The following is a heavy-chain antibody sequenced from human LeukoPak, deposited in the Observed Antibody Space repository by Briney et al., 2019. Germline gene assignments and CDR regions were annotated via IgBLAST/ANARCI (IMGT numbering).Heavy chain of an antibody. J-gene: IGHJ4*02. Sequence: ASVKVSCKASGYTFTSYDINWVRQATGQGLERMGWMNPNSGNTGYAQKFQGRVTMTRNTSISTAYMELSSLRSEDTAVYYCARAGGYCGRISCPYYFDYWGQGSLVAVPS. CDR1: GYTFTSYD. CDR2: MNPNSGNT. V-gene: IGHV1-8*01. D-gene: IGHD2-15*01. CDR3: ARAGGYCGRISCPYYFDY.